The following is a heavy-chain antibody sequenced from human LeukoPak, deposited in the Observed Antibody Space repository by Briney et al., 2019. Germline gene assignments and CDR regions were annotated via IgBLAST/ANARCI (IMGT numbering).Heavy chain of an antibody. CDR2: IYHTGVT. J-gene: IGHJ2*01. V-gene: IGHV4-4*02. CDR1: GGSINSSYW. D-gene: IGHD5-18*01. Sequence: SETLSLTCAVSGGSINSSYWWNWVRQPPGKGLEWIGEIYHTGVTNYNSSLKNRVIISVDKSKNQFSLKLRSVNAADTAVYFCARGKSLTRIHPYGHFDLWGRGTLVTVSS. CDR3: ARGKSLTRIHPYGHFDL.